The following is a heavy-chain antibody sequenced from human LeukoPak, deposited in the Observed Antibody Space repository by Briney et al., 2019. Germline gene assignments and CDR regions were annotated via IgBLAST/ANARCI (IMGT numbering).Heavy chain of an antibody. Sequence: SETLSLTCAVYGGSFSGYYWSWIRQPPGKGLEWIGENNHSGSTNYNPSLKSRVTISVDTSKNQFSLKLSSVTAADTAVYYCASSNWAWVVVAWGQGTLVTVSS. CDR1: GGSFSGYY. CDR2: NNHSGST. J-gene: IGHJ4*02. D-gene: IGHD2-21*01. V-gene: IGHV4-34*01. CDR3: ASSNWAWVVVA.